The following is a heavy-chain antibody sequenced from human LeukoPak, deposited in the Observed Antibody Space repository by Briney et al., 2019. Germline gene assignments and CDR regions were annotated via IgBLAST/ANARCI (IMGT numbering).Heavy chain of an antibody. D-gene: IGHD3-16*01. CDR3: ARDLGRGSYVDY. Sequence: LTGGSLRLSCAASGFPFSVYGMHWARQAPGKGLEWVAVIGHDGSFKESADAVKGRFTISRDNPKNTLYLHMSSLRAEDTAVYYCARDLGRGSYVDYWGQGSLVTVSS. CDR2: IGHDGSFK. V-gene: IGHV3-33*01. J-gene: IGHJ4*02. CDR1: GFPFSVYG.